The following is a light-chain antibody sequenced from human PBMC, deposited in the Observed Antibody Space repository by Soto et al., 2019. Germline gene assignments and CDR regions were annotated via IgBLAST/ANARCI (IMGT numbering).Light chain of an antibody. J-gene: IGKJ1*01. CDR2: GAF. CDR3: QQYNDWPLT. V-gene: IGKV3-15*01. CDR1: QSINSN. Sequence: EIVMTQSPVTLSVSPGERATLSCRASQSINSNLAWYQQKPGQAPSLLIYGAFTRATGIPARFSGTGSGTEFTLTISRLQSEDLALYDCQQYNDWPLTFGQGTKVDI.